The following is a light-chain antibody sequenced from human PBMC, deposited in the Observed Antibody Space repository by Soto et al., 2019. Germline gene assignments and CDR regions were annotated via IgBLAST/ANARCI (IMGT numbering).Light chain of an antibody. CDR3: QTWGTGIQV. J-gene: IGLJ2*01. CDR1: SGHSSYA. CDR2: LNSDGSH. V-gene: IGLV4-69*01. Sequence: QPVLTQSPSASASLGASVKLNCTLRSGHSSYAIAWHQQQPEKGPRYLMKLNSDGSHSKGDGIPDRFSGSSSGAERYLTISSLQSEDEADYYCQTWGTGIQVFGGGTKVTVL.